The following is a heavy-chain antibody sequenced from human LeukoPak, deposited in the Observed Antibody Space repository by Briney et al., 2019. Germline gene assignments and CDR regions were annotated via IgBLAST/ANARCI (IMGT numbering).Heavy chain of an antibody. Sequence: GGSLRLSCAASGFTFSSYSMNWVRQAPGKGLEWVSSISSSSSYIYYADSVKGRFTISRDNAKNSLYLQMNSLRAEDTAVYYCARAQHPYYYGSGSYLWGQGTLVTVSS. CDR2: ISSSSSYI. D-gene: IGHD3-10*01. CDR3: ARAQHPYYYGSGSYL. CDR1: GFTFSSYS. V-gene: IGHV3-21*01. J-gene: IGHJ4*02.